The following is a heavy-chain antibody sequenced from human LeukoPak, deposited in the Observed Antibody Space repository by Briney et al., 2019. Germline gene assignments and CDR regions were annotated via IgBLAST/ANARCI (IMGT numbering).Heavy chain of an antibody. Sequence: SETLSLTCAVYTGTFSGYYWSWIRQPPGKGLEWIGEINHSGSTNYNPSLKSRVTISLDTSKNQFSLKLTSVTAADTAVYYCARESLPARRGRNWFDPWGQETLVTVSS. CDR2: INHSGST. D-gene: IGHD6-6*01. CDR1: TGTFSGYY. V-gene: IGHV4-34*01. J-gene: IGHJ5*02. CDR3: ARESLPARRGRNWFDP.